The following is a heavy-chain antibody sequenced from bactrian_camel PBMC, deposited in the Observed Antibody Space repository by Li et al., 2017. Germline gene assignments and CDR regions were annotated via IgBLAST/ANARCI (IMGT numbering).Heavy chain of an antibody. V-gene: IGHV3S40*01. J-gene: IGHJ4*01. CDR2: IAIGGGST. CDR3: KAVALGAQWCDGG. D-gene: IGHD4*01. Sequence: VQLVESGGGSVQAGGSLRLSCTASGSAYNWDSCMAWFRQAPGKEREGVAAIAIGGGSTFYADSVKGRFTISRDDAKNTVYLRMNSLKPEDTAMYYCKAVALGAQWCDGGWGQGTQVTVS. CDR1: GSAYNWDS.